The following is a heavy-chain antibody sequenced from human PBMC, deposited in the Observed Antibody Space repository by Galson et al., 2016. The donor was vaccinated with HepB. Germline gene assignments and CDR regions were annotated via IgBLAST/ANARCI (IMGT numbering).Heavy chain of an antibody. CDR2: ISSSSSYI. Sequence: SLRLSCAASGFTFSSYSMHWVRQAPGKGLDWVSSISSSSSYIYYADSVKGRFTISRDNAKSSLYLQMNNLRAEDTAVYYCARADDYGDYYFDYWGQGTLVTVSS. CDR3: ARADDYGDYYFDY. D-gene: IGHD4-17*01. J-gene: IGHJ4*02. V-gene: IGHV3-21*01. CDR1: GFTFSSYS.